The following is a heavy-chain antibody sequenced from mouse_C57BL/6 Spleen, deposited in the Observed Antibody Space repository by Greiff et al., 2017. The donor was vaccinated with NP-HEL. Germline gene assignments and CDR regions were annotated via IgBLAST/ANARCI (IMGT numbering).Heavy chain of an antibody. CDR2: IYPGDGDT. CDR3: ARGEDYDAMDY. V-gene: IGHV1-82*01. Sequence: VQLQQSGPELVKPGASVKISCKASGYAFSSSWMNWVKQRPGKGLEWIGRIYPGDGDTNYNGKFKGKATLTADKSSSTAYMQLSSLPSEDSAVYFCARGEDYDAMDYWGQGTSVTVSS. CDR1: GYAFSSSW. J-gene: IGHJ4*01.